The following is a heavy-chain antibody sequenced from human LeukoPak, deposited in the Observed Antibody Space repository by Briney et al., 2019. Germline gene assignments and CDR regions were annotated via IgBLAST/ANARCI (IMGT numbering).Heavy chain of an antibody. V-gene: IGHV3-23*01. CDR2: ISGSGGST. Sequence: GGSLRLSCGASGFTFSRYAMHWVRQAPGKGLEWVSAISGSGGSTYYADSVKGRFTIPRDNSKNTLYLQMNSLRAEDTAVYYCAKDPEYFQHWGQGTLVTVSS. CDR1: GFTFSRYA. J-gene: IGHJ1*01. CDR3: AKDPEYFQH.